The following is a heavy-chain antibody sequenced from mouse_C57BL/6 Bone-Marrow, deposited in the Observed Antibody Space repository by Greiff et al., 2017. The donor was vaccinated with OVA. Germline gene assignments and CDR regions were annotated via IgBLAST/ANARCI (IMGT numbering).Heavy chain of an antibody. CDR1: EYEFPSHD. J-gene: IGHJ3*01. CDR2: INSDGGST. V-gene: IGHV5-2*01. Sequence: EVMLVESGGGLVQPGESLKLSCESNEYEFPSHDMSWVRKTPEKRLELVAAINSDGGSTYYPDTMQRRFIISRDNTKKTMYLQMSSLRSEDTALYYCARQGGYYPAWFAYWGQGTLVTVSA. CDR3: ARQGGYYPAWFAY. D-gene: IGHD2-3*01.